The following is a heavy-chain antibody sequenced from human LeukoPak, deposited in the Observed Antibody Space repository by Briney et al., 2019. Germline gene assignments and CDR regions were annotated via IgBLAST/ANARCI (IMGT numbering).Heavy chain of an antibody. D-gene: IGHD2-2*01. CDR1: GFTVSNNY. CDR3: ARDWGYCSSTSCHVFDY. V-gene: IGHV3-53*01. J-gene: IGHJ4*02. CDR2: IYDGGST. Sequence: PGGSLRLSCAVSGFTVSNNYMSWVRQAPGKGLEWVSVIYDGGSTDYAESVKGRFTISRDNSKNTLYLQMNSLRAEDTAVYYCARDWGYCSSTSCHVFDYWGQGTLVTVSS.